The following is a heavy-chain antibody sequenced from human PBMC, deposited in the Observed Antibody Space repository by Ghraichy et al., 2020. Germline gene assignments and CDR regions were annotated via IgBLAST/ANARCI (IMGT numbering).Heavy chain of an antibody. D-gene: IGHD5-24*01. J-gene: IGHJ6*02. Sequence: GGSLRLSCAASGFTFINYGMNWVRQAPGKGLEWVSFISGTGSMVYYTDSVKGRFTISRDNAKNSVFLQMNSLRDEDTAVYYCARDVVEMASLPVHGLDVWGQGTSVSVSS. CDR2: ISGTGSMV. CDR1: GFTFINYG. V-gene: IGHV3-48*02. CDR3: ARDVVEMASLPVHGLDV.